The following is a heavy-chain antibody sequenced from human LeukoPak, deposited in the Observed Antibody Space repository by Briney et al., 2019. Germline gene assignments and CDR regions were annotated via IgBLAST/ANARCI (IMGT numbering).Heavy chain of an antibody. J-gene: IGHJ4*02. D-gene: IGHD3-16*01. CDR3: AGGGTWIEY. CDR1: GFTFSSFE. V-gene: IGHV3-48*03. Sequence: PGGSLILSCAAAGFTFSSFEMSWGRQAPGKGLGWVSDISSSGSTIYYADSVKGRFIISRDNAKNSLYLQMNSLRAEDTAVYYWAGGGTWIEYWGQGTLVTVSS. CDR2: ISSSGSTI.